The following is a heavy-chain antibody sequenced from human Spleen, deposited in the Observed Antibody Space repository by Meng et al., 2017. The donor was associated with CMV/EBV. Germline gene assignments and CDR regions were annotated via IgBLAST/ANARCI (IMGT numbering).Heavy chain of an antibody. CDR3: ARDLGALGVVGRPFDY. Sequence: SQTLSLTCTVSGGSISSTSYYWGWIRQPPGKGLEWIGSIYYSGGSYHNPSLKSRVTISIDTSKNQFSLKLSSVTAADTAVYYCARDLGALGVVGRPFDYWGQGTLVTVSS. D-gene: IGHD3-16*01. CDR2: IYYSGGS. V-gene: IGHV4-39*07. J-gene: IGHJ4*02. CDR1: GGSISSTSYY.